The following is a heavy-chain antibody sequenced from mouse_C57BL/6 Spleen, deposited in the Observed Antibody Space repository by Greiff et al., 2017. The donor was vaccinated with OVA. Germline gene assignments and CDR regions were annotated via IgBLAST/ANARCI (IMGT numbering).Heavy chain of an antibody. CDR2: IYPRRGNT. D-gene: IGHD1-1*01. Sequence: SGAELARPGASVTLSCKASGYTFTSYGISWVKQRTGQGLEWIGEIYPRRGNTYSNEKFKSQATLTADKSSSTAYMELRSLTSEDSAVYFGADYYGSSYGYYAMDYWGQGTSVTVSS. CDR1: GYTFTSYG. J-gene: IGHJ4*01. CDR3: ADYYGSSYGYYAMDY. V-gene: IGHV1-81*01.